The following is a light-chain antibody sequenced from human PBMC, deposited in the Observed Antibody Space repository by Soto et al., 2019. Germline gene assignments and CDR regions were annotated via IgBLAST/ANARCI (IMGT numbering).Light chain of an antibody. J-gene: IGKJ2*01. CDR2: EAS. Sequence: DIHMTQSPSTLSASVGDRVTITCRASESISSWLAWYQQKPGKAPNLLIYEASSLDTGVPSRFSGSGSGTEFTRTISSLQPDDFATYYCQQYGIYPHTFGQGTKLEIK. CDR1: ESISSW. V-gene: IGKV1-5*03. CDR3: QQYGIYPHT.